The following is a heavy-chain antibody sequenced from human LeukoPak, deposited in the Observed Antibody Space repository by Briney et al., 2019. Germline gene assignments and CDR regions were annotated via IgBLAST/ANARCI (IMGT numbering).Heavy chain of an antibody. D-gene: IGHD2-15*01. J-gene: IGHJ5*02. V-gene: IGHV3-74*01. CDR1: GFTFSNSW. Sequence: GGSLRLSCAASGFTFSNSWMHGSRQAPGRGLVGASRINSDGRSTIYADSVKGRFTISRDNAKNTLYLQMNSLRAEDTAVYYCARDSVVVAANHWFDPWGQGTLVTVSS. CDR2: INSDGRST. CDR3: ARDSVVVAANHWFDP.